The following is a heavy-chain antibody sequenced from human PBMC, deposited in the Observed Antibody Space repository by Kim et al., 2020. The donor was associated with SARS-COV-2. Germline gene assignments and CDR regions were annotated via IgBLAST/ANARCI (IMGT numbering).Heavy chain of an antibody. CDR3: ARDGPYYYGSGSYRGPFVY. J-gene: IGHJ4*02. CDR2: ISYDGSNR. D-gene: IGHD3-10*01. V-gene: IGHV3-30-3*01. Sequence: GGSLRLSCEVSGFTLSNYAMHWVRQAPGKGLEWVAVISYDGSNRYYADSVKGRFTISRDNSENTLFLQMNSLRAEDTAVYYCARDGPYYYGSGSYRGPFVYWGQGTLVTVSS. CDR1: GFTLSNYA.